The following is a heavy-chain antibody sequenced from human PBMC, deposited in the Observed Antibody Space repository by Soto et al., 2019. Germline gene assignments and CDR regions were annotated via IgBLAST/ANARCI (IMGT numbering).Heavy chain of an antibody. Sequence: SETLSLTCTVSGGSIRNGDYYWGWVRQPPGKGLEWIGYVYYSGTTYSHPSLNSRVSISVDTSENQFSLRLTSVTAADTAVYYGVTVNLVGAAYYFDYWGPGTLVTVS. CDR1: GGSIRNGDYY. D-gene: IGHD1-26*01. CDR3: VTVNLVGAAYYFDY. V-gene: IGHV4-30-4*01. CDR2: VYYSGTT. J-gene: IGHJ4*02.